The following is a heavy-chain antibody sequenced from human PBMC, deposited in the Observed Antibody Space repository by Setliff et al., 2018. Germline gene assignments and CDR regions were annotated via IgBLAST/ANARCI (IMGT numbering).Heavy chain of an antibody. CDR1: GFTFSYVW. J-gene: IGHJ3*01. CDR3: TTDRAACSGSSCYNGFDV. CDR2: SKSKTAGGAI. Sequence: GGSLRLSCAASGFTFSYVWMHWVRQAPGKGLEWVGRSKSKTAGGAIDYAAPVKGRFTISRDDSKNTLYLQMSSLKTEDTAMYYCTTDRAACSGSSCYNGFDVWGQGTMVTVSS. D-gene: IGHD2-2*02. V-gene: IGHV3-15*07.